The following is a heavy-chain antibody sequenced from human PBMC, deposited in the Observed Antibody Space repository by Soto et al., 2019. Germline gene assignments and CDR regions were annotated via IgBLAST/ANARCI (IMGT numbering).Heavy chain of an antibody. D-gene: IGHD6-19*01. V-gene: IGHV3-30-3*01. CDR3: ARWQWLVIYYYGMDX. Sequence: SGGSLRLSCAASGFTFSSYAMHWVRQAPGKGLEWVEVISYDGSNKYYAYSVKGRFTISRDNSNNTLYLQMNSLRAEDTAVYYCARWQWLVIYYYGMDXWGQGTTVPVS. CDR1: GFTFSSYA. J-gene: IGHJ6*02. CDR2: ISYDGSNK.